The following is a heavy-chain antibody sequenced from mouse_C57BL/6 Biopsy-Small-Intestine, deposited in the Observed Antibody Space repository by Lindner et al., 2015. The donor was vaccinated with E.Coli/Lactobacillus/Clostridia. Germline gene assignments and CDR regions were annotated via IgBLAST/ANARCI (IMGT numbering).Heavy chain of an antibody. V-gene: IGHV1-55*01. D-gene: IGHD4-1*01. CDR1: GYTFTAYW. J-gene: IGHJ2*01. CDR3: ARWRGWDNYFDY. Sequence: VQLQESGAELVKPGASVKMSCKASGYTFTAYWITWVKQRPGQGLEWIGDIYPNSGSTNYNEKFKNKATLTVDTSSSTTFMQLSSLTSEDSAVYFCARWRGWDNYFDYWGQGTTLTVSS. CDR2: IYPNSGST.